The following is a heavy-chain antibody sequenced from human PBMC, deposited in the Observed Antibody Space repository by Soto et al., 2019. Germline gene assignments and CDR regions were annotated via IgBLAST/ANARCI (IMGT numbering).Heavy chain of an antibody. D-gene: IGHD3-9*01. CDR2: ISAYNGNT. Sequence: QVQLVQSGAEVKKPGASVKVSCKASGYTFTSYGISWVRQAPGQGLEWMGWISAYNGNTNYAQKLQGIVTMTKDTSTSNAFREPRSLRSDDTAVYYCARVAVDILTGYCDYWGQGTLVTVSS. V-gene: IGHV1-18*01. CDR1: GYTFTSYG. J-gene: IGHJ4*02. CDR3: ARVAVDILTGYCDY.